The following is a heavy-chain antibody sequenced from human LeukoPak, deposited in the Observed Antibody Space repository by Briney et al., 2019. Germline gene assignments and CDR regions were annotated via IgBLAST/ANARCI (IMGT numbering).Heavy chain of an antibody. D-gene: IGHD6-19*01. V-gene: IGHV4-34*01. CDR3: ARVNSGWSNYYYYGMDV. CDR1: GGSFSGYY. CDR2: INHSGST. J-gene: IGHJ6*02. Sequence: PSETLSLTCAVYGGSFSGYYWSWIRQPPGKGLEWIGEINHSGSTNYNPSLKSRVTISVDTSKNQFSLKLSSVTAAGTAVYYCARVNSGWSNYYYYGMDVWGQGTTVTVSS.